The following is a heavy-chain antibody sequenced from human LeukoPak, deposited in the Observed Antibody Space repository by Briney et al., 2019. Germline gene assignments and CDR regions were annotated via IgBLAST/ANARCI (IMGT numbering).Heavy chain of an antibody. Sequence: SETLSLTCAVSGYSISSGYYWGWIRQPPGKGLEWIGSIHHSGSTYYNPSLKSRVTISVDTSKNQFSLKLSSVTAADTAVYYCARGPLWFGELYFDYWGQGTLVTVSS. V-gene: IGHV4-38-2*01. D-gene: IGHD3-10*01. CDR2: IHHSGST. CDR3: ARGPLWFGELYFDY. CDR1: GYSISSGYY. J-gene: IGHJ4*02.